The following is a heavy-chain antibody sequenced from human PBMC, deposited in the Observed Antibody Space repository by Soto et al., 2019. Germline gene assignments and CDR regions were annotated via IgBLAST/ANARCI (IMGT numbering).Heavy chain of an antibody. Sequence: QVQLVQSGAEVKKPGASVRVSCKASGYSFTDYHIHWVRQAPGQGLKWLGRINPKSGGTSTAQKFQGWVTMTRDRSISTVYMELTRLRSDDTAVYFCARGHSTDCSNGVCSFFYNHEMDVWGQGTTVTVSS. J-gene: IGHJ6*02. D-gene: IGHD2-8*01. CDR3: ARGHSTDCSNGVCSFFYNHEMDV. CDR1: GYSFTDYH. V-gene: IGHV1-2*04. CDR2: INPKSGGT.